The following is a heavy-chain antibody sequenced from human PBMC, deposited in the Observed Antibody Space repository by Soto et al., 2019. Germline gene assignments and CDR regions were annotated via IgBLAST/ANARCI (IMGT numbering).Heavy chain of an antibody. J-gene: IGHJ4*02. D-gene: IGHD3-10*01. CDR1: GYSFTSYW. Sequence: PGESLKISCKGSGYSFTSYWISWVRQMPGKGLEWMGRIDPSDSYTNYSPSFQGHVTISADKSISTAYLQWSSLKASDTAMYYCARLSLEGELLWFGDSVDYWGQGTLVTVSS. V-gene: IGHV5-10-1*01. CDR3: ARLSLEGELLWFGDSVDY. CDR2: IDPSDSYT.